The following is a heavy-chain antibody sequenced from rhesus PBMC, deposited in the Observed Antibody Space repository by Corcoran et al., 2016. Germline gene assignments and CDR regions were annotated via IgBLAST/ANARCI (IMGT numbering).Heavy chain of an antibody. J-gene: IGHJ4*01. CDR2: IYCSRWST. Sequence: QVQLQESGPGLVKPSETLSLTCAVSGYSISSNYWSWIRQPPGKGLDWIWYIYCSRWSTYHNPSRKSRVTISTDTSKNQFSLKLSSVTAADTAVYYCARHPCSGGVCHWGQGVLVTVSS. CDR1: GYSISSNY. D-gene: IGHD2-39*02. V-gene: IGHV4-160*01. CDR3: ARHPCSGGVCH.